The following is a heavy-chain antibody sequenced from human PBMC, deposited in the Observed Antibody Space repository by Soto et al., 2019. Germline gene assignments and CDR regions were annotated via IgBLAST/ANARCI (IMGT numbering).Heavy chain of an antibody. CDR2: IIPSSGRT. V-gene: IGHV1-2*02. Sequence: QVHLEHSGAEVQTAGASVKVSCNASGYSFTDYHMHWLRQAPGQGVEWVGWIIPSSGRTNYAQKFQGRVTMTRDTAITTVYMELRRLTSDDTAVYYCARDQYSGSFLYWGQGTLVTVSS. J-gene: IGHJ4*02. CDR1: GYSFTDYH. CDR3: ARDQYSGSFLY. D-gene: IGHD1-26*01.